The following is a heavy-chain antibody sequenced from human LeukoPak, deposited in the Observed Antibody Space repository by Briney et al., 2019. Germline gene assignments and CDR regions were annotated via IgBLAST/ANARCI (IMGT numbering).Heavy chain of an antibody. CDR1: GYTFTGYY. J-gene: IGHJ4*02. D-gene: IGHD6-6*01. CDR2: INPNSGGT. CDR3: ASFWGYSSSSTIVDY. Sequence: GASVKVSCKAPGYTFTGYYMHWVRQAPGQGLEWMGRINPNSGGTNYAQKFQGRVTMTRDTSISTAYMELSRLRSDDTAVYYCASFWGYSSSSTIVDYWGQGTLVTVSS. V-gene: IGHV1-2*06.